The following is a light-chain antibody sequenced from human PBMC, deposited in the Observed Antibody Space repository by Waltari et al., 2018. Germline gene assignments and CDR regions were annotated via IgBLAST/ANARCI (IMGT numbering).Light chain of an antibody. V-gene: IGKV1-39*01. J-gene: IGKJ2*01. CDR2: SAS. Sequence: DIQMTQSPSSLSASVGDKVTITCRASQNINIYLNWYHQKPGKAPKALMFSASSLESGVPSRFSGSGSGTDFTLTISSLQPEDFATYYCLQTYITPYTFGQGTQLEI. CDR1: QNINIY. CDR3: LQTYITPYT.